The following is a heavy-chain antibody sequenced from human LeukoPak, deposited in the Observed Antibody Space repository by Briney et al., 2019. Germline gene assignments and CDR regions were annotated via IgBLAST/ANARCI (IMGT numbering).Heavy chain of an antibody. Sequence: PGGSLRLSCAASGFTFSSYAMHWVRQAPGKGLEWVAVIWLDGSYKYYADSVKGRFTISRDNSKNTLYLQMNSLRAEDTAVYYCARDPWDLRDPYYFDYWGQGNLVTVSS. CDR1: GFTFSSYA. CDR3: ARDPWDLRDPYYFDY. J-gene: IGHJ4*02. V-gene: IGHV3-33*08. CDR2: IWLDGSYK. D-gene: IGHD1-26*01.